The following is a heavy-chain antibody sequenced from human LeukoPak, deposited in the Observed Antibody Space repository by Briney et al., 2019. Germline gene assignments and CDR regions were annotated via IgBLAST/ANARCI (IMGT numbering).Heavy chain of an antibody. J-gene: IGHJ4*02. CDR2: INPSGGT. Sequence: VASVKVSCKVSGYTFSIYNIHWVRQAPGQGLEWMGIINPSGGTSYAQNLQGRITMTRDTSTSTVYMELSSLRSEDTAVYYCATVAVVAATTDYWGQGTLVTVSS. V-gene: IGHV1-46*01. D-gene: IGHD2-15*01. CDR1: GYTFSIYN. CDR3: ATVAVVAATTDY.